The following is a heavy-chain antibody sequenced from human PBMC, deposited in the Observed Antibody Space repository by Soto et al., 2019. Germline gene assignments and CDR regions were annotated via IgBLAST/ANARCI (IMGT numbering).Heavy chain of an antibody. J-gene: IGHJ4*02. V-gene: IGHV1-69*08. D-gene: IGHD3-10*01. CDR3: ARDKGAYYYGSGIDY. CDR2: IIPILGIA. Sequence: QVQLVQSGAEVKKPGSSVKVSCKASGGTFSSYTISWVRQAPGQGLEWMGRIIPILGIANYAQKFQGRVTITAEKSTRKAYIELGSLRSEDTAVYYWARDKGAYYYGSGIDYWGQGTLVTVSS. CDR1: GGTFSSYT.